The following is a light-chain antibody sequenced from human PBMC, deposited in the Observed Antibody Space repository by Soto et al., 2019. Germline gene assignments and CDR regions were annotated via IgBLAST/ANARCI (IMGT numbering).Light chain of an antibody. Sequence: EIVLTQSPGTLSLSPGEGATLSCRASQSVASSYLAWYQQKPGQAPRLIIYGASNRATGTPDRFSGGGSGTDFTLTIRRLEPEDVAVYYCQQYGSSSSTFGQGTKLEIK. V-gene: IGKV3-20*01. CDR2: GAS. CDR3: QQYGSSSST. CDR1: QSVASSY. J-gene: IGKJ2*01.